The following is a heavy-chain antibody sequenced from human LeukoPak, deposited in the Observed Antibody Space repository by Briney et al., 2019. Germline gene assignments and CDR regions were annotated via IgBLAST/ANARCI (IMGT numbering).Heavy chain of an antibody. V-gene: IGHV4-34*01. CDR3: ARGPIRQLVRVILWDY. D-gene: IGHD6-6*01. CDR1: GGSFSGYY. CDR2: INHSGST. Sequence: SETLSLTCAVYGGSFSGYYWSWIRQPPGKGLEWIGEINHSGSTNYNPSLKSRVTISVDTSKNQFSLKLSSVTAADTAVYYCARGPIRQLVRVILWDYWGQGTLVTVSS. J-gene: IGHJ4*02.